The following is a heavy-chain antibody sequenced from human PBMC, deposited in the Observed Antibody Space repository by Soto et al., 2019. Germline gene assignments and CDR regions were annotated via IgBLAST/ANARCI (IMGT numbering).Heavy chain of an antibody. J-gene: IGHJ5*02. D-gene: IGHD2-8*02. CDR2: IGTLHDT. V-gene: IGHV3-13*01. Sequence: EVQLVESGGGLVQPGGSLRLSCAASGFTCSASDMHWVRQPTGKGLEWVAAIGTLHDTYYPDSVKGRFTIPSHNAKSSFYLEMNSLKAGDTDVYYCTRQASYWHGGGGWRHPWGQGTLVTVSS. CDR1: GFTCSASD. CDR3: TRQASYWHGGGGWRHP.